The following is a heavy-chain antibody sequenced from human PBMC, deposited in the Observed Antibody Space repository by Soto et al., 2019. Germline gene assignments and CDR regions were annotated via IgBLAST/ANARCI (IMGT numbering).Heavy chain of an antibody. V-gene: IGHV3-23*01. D-gene: IGHD4-17*01. Sequence: EGQLLESGGGLVQPGGSLRLSCAASGFTFSSYAMSWVRQAPGQGLEWVSAISGSGVSTFYADSVKGRFTISRDNSKNALYLEMNSHRAEDTAVYYCARDQGTTVTSWFDPWGRGTQVTVSS. CDR2: ISGSGVST. CDR1: GFTFSSYA. J-gene: IGHJ5*02. CDR3: ARDQGTTVTSWFDP.